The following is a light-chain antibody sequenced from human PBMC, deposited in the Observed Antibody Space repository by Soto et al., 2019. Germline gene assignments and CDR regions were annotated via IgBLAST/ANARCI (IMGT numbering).Light chain of an antibody. CDR1: NIGSKS. V-gene: IGLV3-21*04. Sequence: SYELTQPPSVAVAPGETVSITCGGNNIGSKSVHWYQQKPGQAPVLVIYYDNDRPSGIPERFSGSNSGNTATLTISRVEAGDEADYYCQVWDTGSDHLVFGGGTKLTVL. J-gene: IGLJ2*01. CDR3: QVWDTGSDHLV. CDR2: YDN.